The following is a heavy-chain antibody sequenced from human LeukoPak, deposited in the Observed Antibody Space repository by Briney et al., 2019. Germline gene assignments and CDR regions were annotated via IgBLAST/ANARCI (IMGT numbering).Heavy chain of an antibody. D-gene: IGHD3-3*01. CDR2: TNHSRST. Sequence: PSENLSFNCAGYGGSFNGFHWGRHPPPPGQGLVWIGETNHSRSTNYNPSLKSRVTISVDTSKNQFSLKLSSVTAADTAVYYCARGGFSGTGYYDFWSGYHKYFDYWGQGTLVTVSS. CDR1: GGSFNGFH. V-gene: IGHV4-34*01. CDR3: ARGGFSGTGYYDFWSGYHKYFDY. J-gene: IGHJ4*02.